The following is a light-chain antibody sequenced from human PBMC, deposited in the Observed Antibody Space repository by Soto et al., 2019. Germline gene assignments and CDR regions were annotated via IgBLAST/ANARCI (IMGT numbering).Light chain of an antibody. J-gene: IGKJ1*01. CDR1: QSVSSSY. CDR3: QQYVSSPWT. CDR2: GAS. V-gene: IGKV3-20*01. Sequence: EIVLTQSPGTLSLSPGERATLSCRASQSVSSSYLAWYQQKPGQAPRLLIYGASSRAIGIPDRFSGSGSGTDFTVIISRLEPEDFAVYYCQQYVSSPWTFGQGTKVEIK.